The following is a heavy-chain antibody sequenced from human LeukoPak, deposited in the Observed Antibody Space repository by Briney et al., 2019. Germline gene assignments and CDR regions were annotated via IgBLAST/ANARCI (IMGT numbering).Heavy chain of an antibody. CDR3: ARVAYYDILTGYPYYGMDV. CDR1: GGSISSYY. J-gene: IGHJ6*02. D-gene: IGHD3-9*01. V-gene: IGHV4-59*01. Sequence: PSETLSLTCTAAGGSISSYYWSWIRQPPGKGLESLGYITYSGSTNYNPSLKSRVTISVDTSKNQLCLKLSSVTAADAAVYYCARVAYYDILTGYPYYGMDVWGQGTTVTVSS. CDR2: ITYSGST.